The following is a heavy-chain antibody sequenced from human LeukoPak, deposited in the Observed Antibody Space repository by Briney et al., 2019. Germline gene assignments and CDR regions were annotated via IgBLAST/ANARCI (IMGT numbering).Heavy chain of an antibody. CDR1: GFTFSSYS. J-gene: IGHJ4*02. CDR3: ARVTEAPYYFDY. Sequence: GGSLRLSCAASGFTFSSYSMNCVRQAPGKGLEWVSSISSSSSYIYYADSVKGRFTISRDNAKNSLYLQMNSLRAEDTAVYYCARVTEAPYYFDYWGQGTLVTVSS. V-gene: IGHV3-21*01. CDR2: ISSSSSYI.